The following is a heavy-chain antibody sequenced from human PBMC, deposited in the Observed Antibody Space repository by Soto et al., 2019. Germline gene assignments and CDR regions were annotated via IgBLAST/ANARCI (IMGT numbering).Heavy chain of an antibody. V-gene: IGHV1-69*05. J-gene: IGHJ4*02. CDR2: IIPIFGTR. CDR1: GGTFSNYA. CDR3: ARSPYSSGSYYPIDY. D-gene: IGHD3-22*01. Sequence: SVKVSCKASGGTFSNYAITWVRQAPGQGLEWLGRIIPIFGTRDYAQNFQGRVTMTRDTSTSTVYMELSSLRSEDTAVYYCARSPYSSGSYYPIDYWGQGTLVTVSS.